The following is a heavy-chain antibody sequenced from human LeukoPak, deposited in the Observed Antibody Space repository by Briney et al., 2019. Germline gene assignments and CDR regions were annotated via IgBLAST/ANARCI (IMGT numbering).Heavy chain of an antibody. CDR3: ARGMVTYYYYYMDV. V-gene: IGHV4-34*01. CDR1: GGSFSGYY. D-gene: IGHD5-18*01. CDR2: INHSGST. Sequence: PSETLSLTCAVYGGSFSGYYWSWIRQPPGKGLEWIGEINHSGSTNYNPSLKSRVTISVDTSKNQFSLKLSSVTAADTAVYYCARGMVTYYYYYMDVWGKGTTVTVSS. J-gene: IGHJ6*03.